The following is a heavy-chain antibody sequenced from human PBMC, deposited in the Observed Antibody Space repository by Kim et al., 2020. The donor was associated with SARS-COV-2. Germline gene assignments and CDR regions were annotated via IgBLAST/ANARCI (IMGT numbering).Heavy chain of an antibody. CDR3: AKDHDIGV. Sequence: GSTYYADSVKGRFTISRDNSKNTLYLQMNSLRAEDTAVYYCAKDHDIGVXGQGTLVTVSS. CDR2: GST. J-gene: IGHJ4*02. V-gene: IGHV3-23*01. D-gene: IGHD3-9*01.